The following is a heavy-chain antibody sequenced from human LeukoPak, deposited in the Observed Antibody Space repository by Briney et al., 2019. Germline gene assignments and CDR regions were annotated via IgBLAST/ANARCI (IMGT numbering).Heavy chain of an antibody. Sequence: GESLRLSCAASGFTVSSNYMSWVRQAPGKGLEWVSVIYSGGSTYYADSVKGRFTISRDNSKNTLYLQMNSLRAEDTAVYYCARDLARDGMDVWGQGTTVTVSS. CDR1: GFTVSSNY. V-gene: IGHV3-66*01. CDR2: IYSGGST. D-gene: IGHD6-6*01. CDR3: ARDLARDGMDV. J-gene: IGHJ6*02.